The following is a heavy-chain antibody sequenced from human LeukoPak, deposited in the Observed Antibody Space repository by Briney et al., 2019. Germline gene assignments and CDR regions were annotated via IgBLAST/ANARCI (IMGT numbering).Heavy chain of an antibody. V-gene: IGHV6-1*01. CDR3: ARDSDGLDTFDI. J-gene: IGHJ3*02. CDR2: TYYRSTWYN. Sequence: PSQTLSLTCAISGDSVSSNSVTWNWIRQSPSRGLEWLGRTYYRSTWYNDYAVSVRGRITVNPDTSKNQFSLHLNSVTPEDTAVYYCARDSDGLDTFDIWGQGTMVTVSS. CDR1: GDSVSSNSVT.